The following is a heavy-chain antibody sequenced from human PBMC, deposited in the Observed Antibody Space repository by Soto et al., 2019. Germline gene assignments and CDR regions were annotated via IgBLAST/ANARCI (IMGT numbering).Heavy chain of an antibody. J-gene: IGHJ4*02. CDR1: GFTFSSYG. Sequence: LRLSCAASGFTFSSYGMHWVRQAPGKGLEWVAVISYDGSNKYYADSVKGRFTISRDNSKNTLYLQMNSLRAEDTAVYYCAKPFYGDPAYFDYWGQGTLVTVSS. CDR3: AKPFYGDPAYFDY. V-gene: IGHV3-30*18. D-gene: IGHD4-17*01. CDR2: ISYDGSNK.